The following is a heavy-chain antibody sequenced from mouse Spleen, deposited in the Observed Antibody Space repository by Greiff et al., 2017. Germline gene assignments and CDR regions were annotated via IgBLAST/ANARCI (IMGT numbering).Heavy chain of an antibody. J-gene: IGHJ4*01. CDR1: GYSFTGYT. D-gene: IGHD2-4*01. V-gene: IGHV1-26*01. CDR2: INPYNGGT. Sequence: VQLKQSGPELVKPGASMKISCKASGYSFTGYTMNWVKQSHGKNLEWIGLINPYNGGTSYNQKFKGKATLTVDKSSSTAYMELLSLTSEDSAVYYCARKDLYYDNYAMDYWGQGTSVTVSS. CDR3: ARKDLYYDNYAMDY.